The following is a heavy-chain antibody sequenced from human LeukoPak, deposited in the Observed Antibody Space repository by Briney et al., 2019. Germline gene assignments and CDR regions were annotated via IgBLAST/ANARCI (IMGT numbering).Heavy chain of an antibody. V-gene: IGHV3-33*01. CDR3: ARASGSYDY. CDR2: IWNDGSIK. CDR1: GFSFSIYG. J-gene: IGHJ4*02. Sequence: GGSLRLSCLASGFSFSIYGMHWVRQAPGKGLEWVAVIWNDGSIKYYADSLKGRFSISRDNSKNTLYLQMDSLGVDDTAVYYCARASGSYDYWGQGTLVTASS. D-gene: IGHD1-26*01.